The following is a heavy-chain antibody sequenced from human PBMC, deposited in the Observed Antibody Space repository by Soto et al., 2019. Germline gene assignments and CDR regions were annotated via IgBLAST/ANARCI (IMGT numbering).Heavy chain of an antibody. D-gene: IGHD6-6*01. Sequence: ASVKVSCKASGYTFTGYYMHWVRQAPGQGHEWMGWINPNSGGTNYAQKFQGRVTMTRDTSISTAHMELSRLRSDDTAVYYCARGAARSPDLNYYYGMDVWGQGTTVTVSS. V-gene: IGHV1-2*02. CDR3: ARGAARSPDLNYYYGMDV. CDR1: GYTFTGYY. J-gene: IGHJ6*02. CDR2: INPNSGGT.